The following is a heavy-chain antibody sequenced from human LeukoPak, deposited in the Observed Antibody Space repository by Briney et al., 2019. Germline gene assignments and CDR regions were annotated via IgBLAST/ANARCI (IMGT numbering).Heavy chain of an antibody. D-gene: IGHD3-10*01. CDR1: GSTFSSYW. CDR3: ASGEVLLWFGELFDY. J-gene: IGHJ4*02. V-gene: IGHV3-7*01. CDR2: IKQDGSEK. Sequence: GGSLRLSCAASGSTFSSYWMSWVRQAPGKGLEWVANIKQDGSEKYYVDSVKGRFTISRDNAKNSLNLQMNSLRAEDTAVYYCASGEVLLWFGELFDYWGQGTLVTVSS.